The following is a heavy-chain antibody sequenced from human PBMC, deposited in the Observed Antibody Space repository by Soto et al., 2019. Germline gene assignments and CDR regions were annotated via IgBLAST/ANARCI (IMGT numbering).Heavy chain of an antibody. J-gene: IGHJ6*02. Sequence: GESLKISCKGSGYSFTSYWIGWVRQMPGKGLEWMGIIYPGDSDTRYSPSFQGQVTISADKSISTAYLQWSSLKASDTAMYYCARHSYDFWSGYYPQYYYYGMDAWGQGTTVTVSS. CDR2: IYPGDSDT. CDR1: GYSFTSYW. D-gene: IGHD3-3*01. V-gene: IGHV5-51*01. CDR3: ARHSYDFWSGYYPQYYYYGMDA.